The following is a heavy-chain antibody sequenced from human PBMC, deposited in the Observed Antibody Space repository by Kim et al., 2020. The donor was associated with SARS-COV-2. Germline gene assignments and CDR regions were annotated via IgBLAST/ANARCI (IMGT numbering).Heavy chain of an antibody. CDR3: ASPYCGGDCYSSHYFDY. CDR1: GGTFSSYA. CDR2: IIPIFGTA. D-gene: IGHD2-21*02. V-gene: IGHV1-69*13. Sequence: SVKVSCKASGGTFSSYAISWVRQAPGQGLEWMGGIIPIFGTANYAQKFQGRVTITADESTSTAYMELSSLRSEDTAVYYCASPYCGGDCYSSHYFDYWGQGTLVTVSS. J-gene: IGHJ4*02.